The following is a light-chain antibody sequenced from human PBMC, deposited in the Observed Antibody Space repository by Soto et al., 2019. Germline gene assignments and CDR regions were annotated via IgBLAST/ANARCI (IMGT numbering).Light chain of an antibody. CDR2: AAS. V-gene: IGKV1-27*01. J-gene: IGKJ3*01. Sequence: DIQMTQSPSSLSASVGDRVTITCRASQGISNYLAWYQQKPGKVPKLLIYAASTLHSGVPSRFSGSGSGTDFTLTISSLQPEDVATYYSQKYNSAPLTFGPGTKVDIK. CDR3: QKYNSAPLT. CDR1: QGISNY.